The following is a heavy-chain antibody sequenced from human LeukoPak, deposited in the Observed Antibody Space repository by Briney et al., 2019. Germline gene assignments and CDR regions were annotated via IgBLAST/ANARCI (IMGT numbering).Heavy chain of an antibody. CDR1: GGSISSYY. J-gene: IGHJ3*02. D-gene: IGHD2-15*01. Sequence: SETLSLTCTVSGGSISSYYWSWIRQPPGKGLEWIGYIYYSGSTNYNPSLKSRVTISVDTSKNQFSLKLSSVTAADTAVYYCARGYCSGGSCYPDAFDIWGQGTMVTVSS. V-gene: IGHV4-59*01. CDR3: ARGYCSGGSCYPDAFDI. CDR2: IYYSGST.